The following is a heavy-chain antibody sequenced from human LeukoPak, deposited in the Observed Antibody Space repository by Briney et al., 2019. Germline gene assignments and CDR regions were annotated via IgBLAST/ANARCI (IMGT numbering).Heavy chain of an antibody. CDR3: ATLGATQGVGAFDI. J-gene: IGHJ3*02. V-gene: IGHV1-24*01. Sequence: ASVKVSCTVSGYTLTELSMHWVRQAPGKGLEGMGGFDPEDGETIYAQKFQGRVTMTEDTSTDTAYMELSSLRSEDTAVYYCATLGATQGVGAFDIWGQGTMVTVSS. CDR2: FDPEDGET. CDR1: GYTLTELS. D-gene: IGHD1-26*01.